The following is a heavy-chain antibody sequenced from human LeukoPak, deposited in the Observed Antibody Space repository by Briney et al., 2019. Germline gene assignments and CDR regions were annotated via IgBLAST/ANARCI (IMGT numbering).Heavy chain of an antibody. V-gene: IGHV3-23*01. CDR2: INGGGAFT. CDR1: GFTFNSYA. D-gene: IGHD5-12*01. Sequence: PGGSLILSCAASGFTFNSYAMSWVRQAPGKGLEWASAINGGGAFTYYADSVKGRFTISRDNSKSTLYLQMNSLRAEDTAIYYCAKGLPSSGYDYYSDYWGQGTLVTVSS. CDR3: AKGLPSSGYDYYSDY. J-gene: IGHJ4*02.